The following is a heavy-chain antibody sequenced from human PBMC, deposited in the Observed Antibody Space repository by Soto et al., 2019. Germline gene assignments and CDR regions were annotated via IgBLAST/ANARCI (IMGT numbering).Heavy chain of an antibody. J-gene: IGHJ4*02. V-gene: IGHV4-61*01. D-gene: IGHD5-18*01. CDR3: ARDIRGYSRAFDY. CDR1: GDSVSSDSCY. CDR2: ISSSGST. Sequence: QVQLQESGPGLVKPSETLSLTCTVSGDSVSSDSCYWTWIRQPPGKGLEWIGYISSSGSTKYNPSLTSRVTISLDTSSNQFSLELTSVTAADTAIYYCARDIRGYSRAFDYWGQGTLVTVSS.